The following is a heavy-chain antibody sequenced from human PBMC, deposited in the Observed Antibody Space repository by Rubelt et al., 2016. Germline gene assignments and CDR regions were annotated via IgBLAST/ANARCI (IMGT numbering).Heavy chain of an antibody. CDR1: GGSISSSRYY. D-gene: IGHD5-18*01. J-gene: IGHJ4*02. CDR2: VYYTGST. CDR3: AREVRVAMVTIDY. V-gene: IGHV4-61*05. Sequence: QLQLQESGPGLVKPPETLSLTCTVSGGSISSSRYYWGWIRQPPGKGLEWIGYVYYTGSTHYQPSLKSRVTISADRSKNQLSLNLSSVTAADTAVYYCAREVRVAMVTIDYWGQGTLATVSS.